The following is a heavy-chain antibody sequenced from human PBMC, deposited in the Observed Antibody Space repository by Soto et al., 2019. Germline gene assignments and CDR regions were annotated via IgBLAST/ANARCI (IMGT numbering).Heavy chain of an antibody. CDR3: ARVWGGAFDI. Sequence: PSETLSLTCTVSGGSISSYYWSWIRQPPGKGMEWIGYVHHSWGSTYNPSLQSRVAISLDTSKNQFSLKLSSVTAADTAVYYCARVWGGAFDIWGQGTMVTVSS. D-gene: IGHD3-10*01. CDR1: GGSISSYY. V-gene: IGHV4-59*01. CDR2: VHHSWGS. J-gene: IGHJ3*02.